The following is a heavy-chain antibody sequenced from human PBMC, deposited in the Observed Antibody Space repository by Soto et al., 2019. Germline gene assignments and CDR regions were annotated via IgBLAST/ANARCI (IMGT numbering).Heavy chain of an antibody. J-gene: IGHJ4*02. Sequence: SVKVSCKASGGTFSSYAISWVRQAPGQGLEWMGGIIPIFGTANYAQKFQGRVTITADKSTSTAYMELSSLRSEDTAVYYCARAYYDILTGYYSGHYYFDYWGQGTLVTVSS. CDR1: GGTFSSYA. D-gene: IGHD3-9*01. CDR2: IIPIFGTA. V-gene: IGHV1-69*06. CDR3: ARAYYDILTGYYSGHYYFDY.